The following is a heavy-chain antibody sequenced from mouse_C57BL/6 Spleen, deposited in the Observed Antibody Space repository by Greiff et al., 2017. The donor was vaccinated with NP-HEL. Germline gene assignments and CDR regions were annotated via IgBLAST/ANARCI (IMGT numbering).Heavy chain of an antibody. CDR2: IDPETGGT. CDR1: GYTFTDYE. D-gene: IGHD1-1*01. Sequence: VQLQQSGAELVRPGASVTLSCKASGYTFTDYEMHWVKQTPVHGLEWIGAIDPETGGTAYNQKFKGKAILTADKSSSTAYMELRSLTSEDSAVYYCTRGTVVAPYYFDYWGQGTTLTVSS. J-gene: IGHJ2*01. CDR3: TRGTVVAPYYFDY. V-gene: IGHV1-15*01.